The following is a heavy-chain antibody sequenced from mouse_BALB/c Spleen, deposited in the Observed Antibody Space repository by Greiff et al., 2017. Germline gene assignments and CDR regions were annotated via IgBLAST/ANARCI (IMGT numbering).Heavy chain of an antibody. CDR3: AKETTVVRYAMDY. J-gene: IGHJ4*01. V-gene: IGHV2-5-1*01. D-gene: IGHD1-1*01. Sequence: VQLQQSGPSLVQPSQSLSITCTVSGFSLTSYGVHWVRQSPGKGLEWLGVIWRGGSTDYNAAFMSRLSITKDNSKSQVFFKMNSLQADDTAIYYCAKETTVVRYAMDYWGQGTSVTVSS. CDR1: GFSLTSYG. CDR2: IWRGGST.